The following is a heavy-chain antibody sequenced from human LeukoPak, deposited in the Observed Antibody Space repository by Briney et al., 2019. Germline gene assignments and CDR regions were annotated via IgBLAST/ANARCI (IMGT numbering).Heavy chain of an antibody. D-gene: IGHD2-15*01. CDR2: INPNSGGT. CDR1: GYTFTGYY. J-gene: IGHJ6*03. CDR3: ATLCCGSYYMDV. Sequence: ASVKVSCKASGYTFTGYYMHWVRQAPGQGLEWMGWINPNSGGTNYAQKFQGRVTMTRDTSISTAYMELSRLRSDDTAVYYCATLCCGSYYMDVWGKGTTVTVSS. V-gene: IGHV1-2*02.